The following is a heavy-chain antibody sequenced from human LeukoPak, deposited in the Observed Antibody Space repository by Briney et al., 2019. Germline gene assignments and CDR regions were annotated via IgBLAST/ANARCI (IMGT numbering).Heavy chain of an antibody. D-gene: IGHD5-12*01. Sequence: QPGRSLRLSCAASGFTFSSFGMHWVRQAPGKGLEWVAVIWYDGTNKYYADSVKDRFTISRDNSKNTLYLQMNSLRAEDTAVYYCARAYSRESGYDFVFGYWGQGTLVTVSS. V-gene: IGHV3-33*01. J-gene: IGHJ4*02. CDR1: GFTFSSFG. CDR2: IWYDGTNK. CDR3: ARAYSRESGYDFVFGY.